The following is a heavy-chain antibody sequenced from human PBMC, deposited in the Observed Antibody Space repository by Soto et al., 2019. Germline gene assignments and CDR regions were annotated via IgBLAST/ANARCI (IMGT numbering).Heavy chain of an antibody. CDR3: ARARGWFGELSGSWFDP. CDR2: MYHGGAT. J-gene: IGHJ5*02. D-gene: IGHD3-10*01. Sequence: QVQLQESGPGLVRPSQTLSLTCNVSGDSITTYGYYWGWIRQHPGKGLEWIGYMYHGGATYYSSSRKIRVTISVDTSKNQFSLKLTSVTAADTAIYFCARARGWFGELSGSWFDPWGQGTRVTVSS. CDR1: GDSITTYGYY. V-gene: IGHV4-31*03.